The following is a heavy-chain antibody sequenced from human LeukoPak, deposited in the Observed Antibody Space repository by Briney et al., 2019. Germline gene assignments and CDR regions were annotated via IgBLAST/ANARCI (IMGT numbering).Heavy chain of an antibody. J-gene: IGHJ4*02. D-gene: IGHD3-9*01. CDR2: INHSGST. Sequence: SETLSLTCAVYGGSFSGYYWSWIRQPPGKGLEWIGEINHSGSTNYNPSLKSRVTISVDTSKNQFSLKLSSVTAADTAVYYCARHSRKDVLRYFDWLFAFDYWGQGTLVTVSS. CDR1: GGSFSGYY. V-gene: IGHV4-34*01. CDR3: ARHSRKDVLRYFDWLFAFDY.